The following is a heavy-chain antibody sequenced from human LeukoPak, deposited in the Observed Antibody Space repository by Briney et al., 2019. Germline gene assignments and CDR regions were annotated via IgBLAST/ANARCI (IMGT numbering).Heavy chain of an antibody. CDR1: GGTFSSSA. V-gene: IGHV1-69*13. CDR3: ARGGVPAALYGMDV. CDR2: IIPIFGTA. D-gene: IGHD2-2*01. J-gene: IGHJ6*04. Sequence: ASVKVSCKASGGTFSSSAISWVRQAPGQGLEWMGGIIPIFGTANYAQKFQGRVTITADESTSTAYMELSSLRSEDTAVYYCARGGVPAALYGMDVWGKGPTVTVSS.